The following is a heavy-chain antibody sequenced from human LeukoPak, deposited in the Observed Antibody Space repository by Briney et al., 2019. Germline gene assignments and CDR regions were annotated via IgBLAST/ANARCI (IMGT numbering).Heavy chain of an antibody. CDR1: GYSISSGYY. V-gene: IGHV4-38-2*02. D-gene: IGHD2-2*01. CDR2: IYHSGST. Sequence: PSETLSLTCTVSGYSISSGYYWGWIRPPPGKGLEWIGSIYHSGSTYYNPSLKSRVTISVDTSKNQFSLKLSSVTAADTAVYYCARSVVPAAPYPHDWFDPWGQGTLVTVSS. CDR3: ARSVVPAAPYPHDWFDP. J-gene: IGHJ5*02.